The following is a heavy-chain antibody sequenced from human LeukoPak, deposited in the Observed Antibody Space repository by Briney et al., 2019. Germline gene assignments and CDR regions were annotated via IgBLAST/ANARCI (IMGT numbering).Heavy chain of an antibody. CDR1: GFIFSSYA. V-gene: IGHV3-30-3*01. D-gene: IGHD3-10*01. CDR2: ISYDGSNK. Sequence: GGSLRLSCAASGFIFSSYAMHWVRQAPGKGLEWVAVISYDGSNKYYADSVKGRFTISRDNSKNTLYLQMSSLRAEDTAVYYCARVRRLGFGEFLHDAFDIWGQGTMVTVSS. CDR3: ARVRRLGFGEFLHDAFDI. J-gene: IGHJ3*02.